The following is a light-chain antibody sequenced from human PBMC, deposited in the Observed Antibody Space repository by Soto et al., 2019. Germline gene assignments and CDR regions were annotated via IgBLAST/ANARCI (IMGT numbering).Light chain of an antibody. CDR3: SSYAGSTYV. CDR2: EVS. V-gene: IGLV2-8*01. CDR1: SSDVGGYNY. J-gene: IGLJ1*01. Sequence: SVLNKPPSSSRGPGQSVTISCPGTSSDVGGYNYVSWYQQHPGKAPKLMIYEVSKRPSGVPDRFSGSKSGNTASLTVSGLQAEDEADYYCSSYAGSTYVFGTGKKGTV.